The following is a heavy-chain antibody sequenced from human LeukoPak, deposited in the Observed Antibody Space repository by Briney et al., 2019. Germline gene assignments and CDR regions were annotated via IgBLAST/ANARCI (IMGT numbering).Heavy chain of an antibody. V-gene: IGHV1-2*06. Sequence: ASVKVSCKASGYTFTSYGISWVRQAPGQGLEWMGRINPNSGGTNYAQKFQGRVTMTRDTSISTAYMELSRLRSDDTAVYYCARELLPRAFDYWGQGTLVTVSS. D-gene: IGHD2-15*01. CDR3: ARELLPRAFDY. J-gene: IGHJ4*02. CDR2: INPNSGGT. CDR1: GYTFTSYG.